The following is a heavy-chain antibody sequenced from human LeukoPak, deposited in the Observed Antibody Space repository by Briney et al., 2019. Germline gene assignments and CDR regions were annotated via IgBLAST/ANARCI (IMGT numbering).Heavy chain of an antibody. V-gene: IGHV5-51*01. D-gene: IGHD6-13*01. J-gene: IGHJ4*02. Sequence: GESLKIPCRGSGYSFTSYWIGWVRQMPGKGLEWMGIIYPGDSDTRYSPSFQGQVTISADRSISTAYLQWSSLKASDTAMYYCARYPIAAAAFDYWGQGTLVTVSS. CDR3: ARYPIAAAAFDY. CDR1: GYSFTSYW. CDR2: IYPGDSDT.